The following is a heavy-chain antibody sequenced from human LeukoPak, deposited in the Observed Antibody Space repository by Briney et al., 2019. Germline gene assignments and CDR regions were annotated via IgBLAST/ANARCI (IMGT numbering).Heavy chain of an antibody. D-gene: IGHD5-18*01. J-gene: IGHJ4*02. CDR3: ARGGYSFDY. V-gene: IGHV3-7*01. CDR1: GFTFDDYA. CDR2: LHADGVEQ. Sequence: GGSLRLSCAASGFTFDDYAMHWVRQAPGKGLEWVARLHADGVEQNYVDSVTGRFTMSRDNAKNSLDLQMNSLRVEDTAVYYCARGGYSFDYLGQGTLVAVSS.